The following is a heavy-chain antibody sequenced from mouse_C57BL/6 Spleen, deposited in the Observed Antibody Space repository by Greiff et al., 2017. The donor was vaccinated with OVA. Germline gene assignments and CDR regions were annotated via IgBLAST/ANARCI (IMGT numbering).Heavy chain of an antibody. CDR1: GFNIKDYY. Sequence: VQLQQSGAELVRPGASVKLSCTASGFNIKDYYMHWVKQRPEQGLEWIGRIDPEDGVTEYAPKFQGKATMTADTSSNTAYLQLSSLTSEDTAVYYCTTGYYGSSYDAMDYWGQGTSVTVSS. CDR2: IDPEDGVT. V-gene: IGHV14-1*01. CDR3: TTGYYGSSYDAMDY. J-gene: IGHJ4*01. D-gene: IGHD1-1*01.